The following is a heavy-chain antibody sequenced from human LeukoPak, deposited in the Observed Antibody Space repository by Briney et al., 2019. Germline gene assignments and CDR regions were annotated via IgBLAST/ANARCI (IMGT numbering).Heavy chain of an antibody. Sequence: GGSLRLSCAASGFTFSSYSMNWVRQAPGKGLEWVSSISCSSSYIYYADSVKGRFTIARENAKNSLYLQMNSLRAEDTAVYYCARVLHKRNYDSSDYYGYWGQGILVTVSS. CDR3: ARVLHKRNYDSSDYYGY. J-gene: IGHJ4*02. CDR2: ISCSSSYI. V-gene: IGHV3-21*01. D-gene: IGHD3-22*01. CDR1: GFTFSSYS.